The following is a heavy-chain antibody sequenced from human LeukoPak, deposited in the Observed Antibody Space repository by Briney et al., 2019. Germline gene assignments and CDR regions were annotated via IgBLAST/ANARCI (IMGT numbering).Heavy chain of an antibody. CDR2: IYHRGST. Sequence: SETLSLTCTVSGYSISSGYYWGWIRQPPGKGLEWIGSIYHRGSTYYNPSLKSRVTISVDTSKNQFSLKLSSVTAADTAVYYCARVGMATISRYYNYYMDVWGKGTTVTVSS. V-gene: IGHV4-38-2*02. CDR1: GYSISSGYY. J-gene: IGHJ6*03. D-gene: IGHD5-24*01. CDR3: ARVGMATISRYYNYYMDV.